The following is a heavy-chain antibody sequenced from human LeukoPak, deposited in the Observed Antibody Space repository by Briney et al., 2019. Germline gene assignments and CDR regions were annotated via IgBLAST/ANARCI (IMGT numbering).Heavy chain of an antibody. V-gene: IGHV1-18*01. D-gene: IGHD6-19*01. J-gene: IGHJ4*02. CDR3: AREGDSSGWPLIDY. CDR1: GYTFSDSG. CDR2: ISADTGAT. Sequence: ASVKVSCKTSGYTFSDSGFSWVRQTPGQGLEWLGWISADTGATDYAQKFQGRVTMTTDTSTSTAYMELRSLRSDDTAVYYCAREGDSSGWPLIDYWGQGTLVTVSS.